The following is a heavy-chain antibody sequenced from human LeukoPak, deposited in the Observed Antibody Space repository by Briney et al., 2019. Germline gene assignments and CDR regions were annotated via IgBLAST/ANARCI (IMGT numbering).Heavy chain of an antibody. CDR2: IYSGGST. CDR3: ARDSPYYYGSGL. Sequence: PGGSLRLSCAASGFTVSTNYMSWVRQAPGKGLEWVSVIYSGGSTYYAESVKGRFTISRENSRNTLYLQMNSLRADDTAVYYCARDSPYYYGSGLWGQGTMVTVSS. J-gene: IGHJ3*01. D-gene: IGHD3-10*01. V-gene: IGHV3-53*01. CDR1: GFTVSTNY.